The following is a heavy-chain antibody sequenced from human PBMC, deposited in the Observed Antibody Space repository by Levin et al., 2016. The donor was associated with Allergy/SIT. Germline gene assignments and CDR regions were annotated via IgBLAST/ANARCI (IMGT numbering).Heavy chain of an antibody. J-gene: IGHJ4*02. CDR2: MSGGLDTT. Sequence: GESLKISCAASGFIFNNYALSWVRQAPGKRLEWVATMSGGLDTTYFADSVRGRFTVSRDNSKNTLYLQMDSLRAEDTAIYYCARDRSGDFLDYWGQGTLVTVSS. V-gene: IGHV3-23*01. D-gene: IGHD2-21*02. CDR1: GFIFNNYA. CDR3: ARDRSGDFLDY.